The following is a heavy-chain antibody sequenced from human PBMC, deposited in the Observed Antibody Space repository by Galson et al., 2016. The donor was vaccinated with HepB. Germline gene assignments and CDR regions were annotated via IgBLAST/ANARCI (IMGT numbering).Heavy chain of an antibody. D-gene: IGHD3-16*01. CDR3: AIGLEGHHLGRWGYFYF. Sequence: SVKVSCKASGGTFSTYAISWVRQAPGQGLEWMGGIIPIFGTANYAQKFQGRVPITADESTSTAYMELSSLRSEDTAVYFGAIGLEGHHLGRWGYFYFWGQGTVVTVS. J-gene: IGHJ4*02. CDR1: GGTFSTYA. CDR2: IIPIFGTA. V-gene: IGHV1-69*13.